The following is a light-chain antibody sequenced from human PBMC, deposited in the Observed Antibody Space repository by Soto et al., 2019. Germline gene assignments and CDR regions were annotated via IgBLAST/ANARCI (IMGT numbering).Light chain of an antibody. J-gene: IGKJ1*01. CDR3: QQYENYWT. CDR2: DAS. CDR1: QDISTN. Sequence: DIQMTQSPSSLSASLGDRVTITFRASQDISTNLAWYQHKPGKAPKLLIYDASNLDSGVPSRFSGSGSGTEFSLTISNLQPDDCATYYCQQYENYWTFGQGTKVDIK. V-gene: IGKV1-5*01.